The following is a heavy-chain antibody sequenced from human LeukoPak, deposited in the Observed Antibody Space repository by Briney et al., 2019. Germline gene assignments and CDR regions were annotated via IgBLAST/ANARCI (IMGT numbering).Heavy chain of an antibody. V-gene: IGHV3-23*01. CDR1: GFTFNNYA. CDR3: AKDVMSLDSSWFDY. J-gene: IGHJ4*02. CDR2: ISGSGGDT. Sequence: GGSLRLSCAASGFTFNNYAMSWVRQAPGKGLEWVSAISGSGGDTYYAASVKGRVTISRDNSKNTLSLQMNSLRSEDTAVYYCAKDVMSLDSSWFDYWGQGTLVTVSS. D-gene: IGHD6-13*01.